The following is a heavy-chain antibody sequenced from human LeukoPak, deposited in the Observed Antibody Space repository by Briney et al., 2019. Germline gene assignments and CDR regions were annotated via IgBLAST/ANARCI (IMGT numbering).Heavy chain of an antibody. V-gene: IGHV4-4*02. J-gene: IGHJ3*01. CDR2: IFHSGST. D-gene: IGHD6-13*01. Sequence: SETLSLTCAVSGGSISSSNWWSWVRQPPGKGLEWMGEIFHSGSTHYSPSLKSQVTISVDTSKNQFSLKLRSVTAADTAVYYCERISSSNWYNERGAFDVWGQGTMVTVSS. CDR1: GGSISSSNW. CDR3: ERISSSNWYNERGAFDV.